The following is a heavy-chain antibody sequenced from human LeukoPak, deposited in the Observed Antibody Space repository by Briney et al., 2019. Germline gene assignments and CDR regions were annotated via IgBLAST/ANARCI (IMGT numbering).Heavy chain of an antibody. D-gene: IGHD1-26*01. J-gene: IGHJ4*02. CDR2: ISSNGGST. V-gene: IGHV3-64*01. CDR1: GFTFSSYA. Sequence: GGSLRLSCAASGFTFSSYAMHWVRQGPGKGLEYVSGISSNGGSTYYANSVKGRFTISRDNSKNTLYLQMGSLRAEDMAVYYCARRGSYYGDSTGYWGQGTLVTVSS. CDR3: ARRGSYYGDSTGY.